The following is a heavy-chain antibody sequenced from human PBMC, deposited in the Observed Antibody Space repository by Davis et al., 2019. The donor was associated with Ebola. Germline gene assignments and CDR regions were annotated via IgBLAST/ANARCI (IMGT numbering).Heavy chain of an antibody. Sequence: PSETLSLTCAVYGGSFSDYYWSLIRQPPGKGLEWIGEINHRGRTYYNPSLKSRVTISGDTSKKQFSLRLNSVTAADTAVYYCARGGLVPAALYLWGQGTMVTVSS. D-gene: IGHD2-2*01. V-gene: IGHV4-34*01. CDR2: INHRGRT. J-gene: IGHJ3*01. CDR1: GGSFSDYY. CDR3: ARGGLVPAALYL.